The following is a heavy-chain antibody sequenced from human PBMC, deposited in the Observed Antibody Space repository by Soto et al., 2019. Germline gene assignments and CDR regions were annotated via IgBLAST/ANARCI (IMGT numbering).Heavy chain of an antibody. CDR2: IIPNSGKE. CDR1: GYTFTSYD. Sequence: ASVKVSCKASGYTFTSYDINWVRQATGQGLEWMGWIIPNSGKEYYAQKFQGRVTMTANASTSTAYMELSSLRSEDTAVYYCARDQDCSGGSCYPLHRYYYGMDVWGQGTTVTVSS. CDR3: ARDQDCSGGSCYPLHRYYYGMDV. J-gene: IGHJ6*02. V-gene: IGHV1-8*01. D-gene: IGHD2-15*01.